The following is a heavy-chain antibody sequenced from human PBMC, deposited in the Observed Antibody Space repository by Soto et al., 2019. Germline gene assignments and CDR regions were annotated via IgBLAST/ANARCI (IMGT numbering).Heavy chain of an antibody. CDR1: GYTFASYG. D-gene: IGHD3-22*01. J-gene: IGHJ5*02. CDR3: ARDRSGKNWFDP. V-gene: IGHV1-18*01. CDR2: ISAYNGNT. Sequence: ASVKVSCKASGYTFASYGISWGRQAPGQGLEWMGWISAYNGNTNYAQKLQGRVTMTTDTSTSTAYMELRSLRSDDTAVYYCARDRSGKNWFDPWGQGTLVTVSS.